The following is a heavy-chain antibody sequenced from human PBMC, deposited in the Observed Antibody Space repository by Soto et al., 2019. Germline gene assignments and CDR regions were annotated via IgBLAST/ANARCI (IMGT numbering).Heavy chain of an antibody. CDR3: ARDRGRDGYNYFYYGMDV. V-gene: IGHV5-51*01. CDR2: IYPGDSDT. CDR1: GYSFTSYW. J-gene: IGHJ6*02. Sequence: GESLKISCKGSGYSFTSYWIGWVRQMPGKGLEWMGIIYPGDSDTRYSPSFQGQVTISADKSISTAYLQWSSLRAEDTAVYYCARDRGRDGYNYFYYGMDVWGQGTTVTVSS. D-gene: IGHD5-12*01.